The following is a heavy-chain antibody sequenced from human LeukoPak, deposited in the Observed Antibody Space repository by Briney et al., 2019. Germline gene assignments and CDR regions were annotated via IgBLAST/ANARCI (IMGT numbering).Heavy chain of an antibody. CDR3: ARDKGVQGIDY. V-gene: IGHV4-59*01. CDR2: IYYSGST. J-gene: IGHJ4*02. CDR1: GGSISSYY. Sequence: TSETLSLTCTVSGGSISSYYWSWIRQPPGKGLEWIGYIYYSGSTNYNPSLKSRVTISVDTSKNQFSLKLSSVTAADTAVYYCARDKGVQGIDYWGQGTLVTVSS.